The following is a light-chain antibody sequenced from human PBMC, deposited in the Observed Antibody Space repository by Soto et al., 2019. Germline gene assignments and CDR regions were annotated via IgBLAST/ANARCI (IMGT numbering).Light chain of an antibody. Sequence: QAVLTQPPSASGTPGQRVTFSCSGSSSNIGINTVNWYQQLPGTAPQLLISDNHRRPSGVPDRFSGSKSGTSASLAISGLQSEDEATYFCAAWDVSLKGFVFGTAKKVTV. CDR2: DNH. J-gene: IGLJ1*01. CDR1: SSNIGINT. V-gene: IGLV1-44*01. CDR3: AAWDVSLKGFV.